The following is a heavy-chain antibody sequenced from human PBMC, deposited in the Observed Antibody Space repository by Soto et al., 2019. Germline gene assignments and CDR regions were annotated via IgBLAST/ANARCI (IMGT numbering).Heavy chain of an antibody. CDR3: AKAQYGGTAAHFDY. CDR2: ISGSGDNT. J-gene: IGHJ4*02. CDR1: AFTFSTYA. D-gene: IGHD2-15*01. Sequence: PGGSLRLSCAASAFTFSTYAMSWVRHAPGKGLEWVSAISGSGDNTCSAGSVKGRFTISRANSKNRLYLQMNRLRAEDTALYYCAKAQYGGTAAHFDYWGQGSLVTVSS. V-gene: IGHV3-23*01.